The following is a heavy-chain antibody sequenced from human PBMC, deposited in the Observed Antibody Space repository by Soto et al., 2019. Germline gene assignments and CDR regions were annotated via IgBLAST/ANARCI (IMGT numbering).Heavy chain of an antibody. CDR1: GGSISSGGYY. D-gene: IGHD3-9*01. CDR3: ARGSDQYYDILTGYYLDP. J-gene: IGHJ5*02. V-gene: IGHV4-31*03. Sequence: SETLSLTCTVSGGSISSGGYYWSWIRQHPGKGLEWIGYIYYSGSTYYNPSLKSRVTISVDTSKNQFSLKLSSVTAADTAVYYCARGSDQYYDILTGYYLDPWGQGTLVTVSS. CDR2: IYYSGST.